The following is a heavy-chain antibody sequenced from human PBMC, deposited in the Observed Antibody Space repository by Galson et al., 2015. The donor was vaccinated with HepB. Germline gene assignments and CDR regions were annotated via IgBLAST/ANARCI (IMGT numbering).Heavy chain of an antibody. D-gene: IGHD6-19*01. J-gene: IGHJ5*02. CDR3: ARAPTVAGDTWFDP. Sequence: STFSSYGMHWVRQAPGKGLEWVAVIWYDGSNKYYADSVKGRFTISRDNSKNTVFLQMSSLRAEDTAVYYCARAPTVAGDTWFDPWGQEPWSPSPQ. V-gene: IGHV3-33*01. CDR2: IWYDGSNK. CDR1: STFSSYG.